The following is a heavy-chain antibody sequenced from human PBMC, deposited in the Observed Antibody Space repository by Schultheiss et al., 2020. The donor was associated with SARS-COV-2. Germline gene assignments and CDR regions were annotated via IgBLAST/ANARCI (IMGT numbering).Heavy chain of an antibody. V-gene: IGHV3-30*18. Sequence: GGSLRLSCAASGLTFSSHGMHWVRQAPGKGLEWVAVISYDGSNKYYADSVKGRFTISRDISKNTLYLQMDSLRPEDTAVYYCAKDKIATSGTSETDSWGQGTLVTVSS. CDR1: GLTFSSHG. CDR3: AKDKIATSGTSETDS. J-gene: IGHJ4*02. CDR2: ISYDGSNK. D-gene: IGHD6-13*01.